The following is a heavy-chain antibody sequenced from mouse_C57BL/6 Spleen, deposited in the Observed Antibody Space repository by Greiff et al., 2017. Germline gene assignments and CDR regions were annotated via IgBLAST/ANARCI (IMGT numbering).Heavy chain of an antibody. Sequence: QVQLQQPGAELVRPGSSVKLSCKASGYTFTSYWMHWVKQRPIQGLEWIGNIDPSDRETHYNQKFKDKATLTVDKSSSTADMQLSSLTSEDSAVYYCARDGPYYFDCWGQGTTLTVSS. D-gene: IGHD2-3*01. J-gene: IGHJ2*01. CDR1: GYTFTSYW. V-gene: IGHV1-52*01. CDR2: IDPSDRET. CDR3: ARDGPYYFDC.